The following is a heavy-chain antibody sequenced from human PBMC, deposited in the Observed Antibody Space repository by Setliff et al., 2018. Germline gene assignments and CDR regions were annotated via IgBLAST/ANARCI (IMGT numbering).Heavy chain of an antibody. J-gene: IGHJ6*02. D-gene: IGHD3-10*01. Sequence: ASVKVSCKASGYTFTGYYMHWVRQAPGQGLEWMGRINPNSGGTNYAQKFQGRATMTRDTSISTAYMELSRLRSDDTAVYYCARVLMVRGLTLWFYYGLDVWGQGTTVTVSS. V-gene: IGHV1-2*06. CDR3: ARVLMVRGLTLWFYYGLDV. CDR1: GYTFTGYY. CDR2: INPNSGGT.